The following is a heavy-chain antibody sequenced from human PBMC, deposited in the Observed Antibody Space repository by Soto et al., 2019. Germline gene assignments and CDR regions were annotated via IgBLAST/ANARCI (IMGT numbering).Heavy chain of an antibody. CDR3: ARSRGLPYNFDN. CDR2: INPSGGSA. J-gene: IGHJ4*02. D-gene: IGHD1-20*01. Sequence: QVQLVQSGAEAKKPGASVKVSCKASTYTFTTYSFHWVRQAPGQGLDWMGMINPSGGSARYAQKFQGRVIMTSDTSTGTVYMELRSLRSEDTAMYYCARSRGLPYNFDNWGQGTLVTVSS. CDR1: TYTFTTYS. V-gene: IGHV1-46*01.